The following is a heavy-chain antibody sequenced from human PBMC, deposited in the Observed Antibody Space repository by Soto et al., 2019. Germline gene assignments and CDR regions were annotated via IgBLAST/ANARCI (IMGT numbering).Heavy chain of an antibody. CDR1: GYTFTSSG. J-gene: IGHJ4*02. CDR2: ISAYNGNT. CDR3: ARGSRGSSSARFAEY. Sequence: GASVKVSCKASGYTFTSSGISWVRQAPGQGLEWMGWISAYNGNTNYAQKLQGRVTMTTDTSTSTAYMELRSLRSDDTAVYYCARGSRGSSSARFAEYWGQGTLVTVSS. D-gene: IGHD6-6*01. V-gene: IGHV1-18*04.